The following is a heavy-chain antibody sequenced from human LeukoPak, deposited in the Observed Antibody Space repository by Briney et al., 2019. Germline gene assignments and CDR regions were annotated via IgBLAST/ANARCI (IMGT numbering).Heavy chain of an antibody. D-gene: IGHD2-15*01. Sequence: TSETLSLTCAVSGYSISGDSYWGWIRQPPGKGLDWIGGINHSGTTYYNPSLKSRVTISVDTSKNQFSLMLTSVTAADTAVYYCARAHFCSGGSCHSVSDYWGQGTLVTVSS. J-gene: IGHJ4*02. CDR2: INHSGTT. CDR1: GYSISGDSY. CDR3: ARAHFCSGGSCHSVSDY. V-gene: IGHV4-38-2*01.